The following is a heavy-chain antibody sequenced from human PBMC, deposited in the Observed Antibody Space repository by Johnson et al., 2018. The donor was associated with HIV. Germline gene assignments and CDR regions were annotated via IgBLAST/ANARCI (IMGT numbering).Heavy chain of an antibody. D-gene: IGHD1-26*01. J-gene: IGHJ3*02. CDR1: GFTVSSNY. Sequence: VQLVESGGGLVQPGGSLRLSCAASGFTVSSNYMSWVRQAPGKGLEWVSVIYSGGSTYYADSVKGRFTISRDNAKNSLYLQMNSLRAEDTALYYCAKATEGEGLWAFDIWGQGTMVTVSS. CDR2: IYSGGST. CDR3: AKATEGEGLWAFDI. V-gene: IGHV3-53*04.